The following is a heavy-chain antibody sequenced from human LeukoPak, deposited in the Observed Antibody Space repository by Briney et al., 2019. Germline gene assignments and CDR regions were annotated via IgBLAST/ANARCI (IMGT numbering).Heavy chain of an antibody. D-gene: IGHD3-10*01. J-gene: IGHJ4*02. V-gene: IGHV4-34*01. Sequence: SETLSLTCAVYGGSFSGYYWSWIRQPPGKGLEWIGEINHSGSTNYNPSLKSRVTISVDTSKNQFSLKLSSVTAADTAVYYRARGRFRILWFGELFRPFFDYWGQGTLVTVSS. CDR2: INHSGST. CDR3: ARGRFRILWFGELFRPFFDY. CDR1: GGSFSGYY.